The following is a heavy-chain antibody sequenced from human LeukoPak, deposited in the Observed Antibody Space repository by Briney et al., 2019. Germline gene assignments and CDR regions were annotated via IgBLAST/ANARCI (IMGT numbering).Heavy chain of an antibody. Sequence: GGSLRLSCAASGFTFSSYSMNWVRQAPGKGLEWVSSISSSSSYIYYADSVKGRFTISRDNAKNSLYLQMNSLRAEDTAVYYCAREGGHCSGGSCYSAVGYIWFDPWGQGTLVTVSS. CDR1: GFTFSSYS. CDR3: AREGGHCSGGSCYSAVGYIWFDP. CDR2: ISSSSSYI. D-gene: IGHD2-15*01. J-gene: IGHJ5*02. V-gene: IGHV3-21*01.